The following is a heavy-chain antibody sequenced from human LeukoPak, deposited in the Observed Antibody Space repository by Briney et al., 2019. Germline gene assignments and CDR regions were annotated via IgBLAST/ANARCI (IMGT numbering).Heavy chain of an antibody. J-gene: IGHJ4*02. Sequence: GGSLRLSCAASGFTFSSFSMNWVRQAPGKGLEWVSYISSTSSSIFYADSVKGRFTIFRDNANSLLFLQMNSLRDEDTAVYYCARPLASGPDFWGQGTLVTVSS. CDR2: ISSTSSSI. D-gene: IGHD3-3*02. CDR1: GFTFSSFS. CDR3: ARPLASGPDF. V-gene: IGHV3-48*02.